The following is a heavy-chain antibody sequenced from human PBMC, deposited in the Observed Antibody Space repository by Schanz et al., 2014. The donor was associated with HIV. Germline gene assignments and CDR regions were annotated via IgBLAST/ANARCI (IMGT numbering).Heavy chain of an antibody. V-gene: IGHV3-7*01. CDR3: ARTAPTKYYYDSSGVRGAFDI. CDR1: GFTFSRYW. J-gene: IGHJ3*02. CDR2: IKQDGSEK. D-gene: IGHD3-22*01. Sequence: EVQLVESGGGLVQPGGSLRLSCAASGFTFSRYWMSWVRQAPGKGLEWVANIKQDGSEKHYVASVKGRFTISRDNAKNSLYLQMNSLRDEDTAVYYCARTAPTKYYYDSSGVRGAFDIWGQGTMVTVSS.